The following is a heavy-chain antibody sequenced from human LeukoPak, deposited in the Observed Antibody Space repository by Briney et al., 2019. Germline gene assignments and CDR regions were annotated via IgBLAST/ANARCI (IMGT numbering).Heavy chain of an antibody. D-gene: IGHD3-16*01. J-gene: IGHJ6*02. CDR3: ARPRGRNYYYCGMDV. CDR1: GFTFSSYA. V-gene: IGHV3-30-3*01. Sequence: GRSLRLSCAASGFTFSSYAMHWVRQAPGKGLEWVAVISHDGSNKYYADSVKGRFTISRDNSKNTLYLQVNSLRAEDTAVYYCARPRGRNYYYCGMDVWGQGTTVTVSS. CDR2: ISHDGSNK.